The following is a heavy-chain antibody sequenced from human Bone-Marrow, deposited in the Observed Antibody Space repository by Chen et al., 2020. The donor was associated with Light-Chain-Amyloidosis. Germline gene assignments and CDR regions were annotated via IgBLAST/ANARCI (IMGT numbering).Heavy chain of an antibody. CDR1: GGTFSSDA. J-gene: IGHJ4*02. CDR3: SRSGAVAGIFDS. D-gene: IGHD6-19*01. V-gene: IGHV1-69*01. CDR2: IVPILGTA. Sequence: QVQLVQSGAEVRKPGSSVKVSCKASGGTFSSDAVSGVRQAPGQGLERMGGIVPILGTAYYEQKFQGRVTIIADGSTKTVYMDLSSLKSDDTAVYYCSRSGAVAGIFDSWGQGTLVTVSS.